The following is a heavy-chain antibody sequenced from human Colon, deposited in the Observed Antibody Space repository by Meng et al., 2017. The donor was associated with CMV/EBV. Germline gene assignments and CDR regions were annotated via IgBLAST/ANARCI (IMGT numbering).Heavy chain of an antibody. CDR2: ISHTSDT. V-gene: IGHV3-21*06. D-gene: IGHD6-13*01. CDR3: ARGWPPDF. J-gene: IGHJ1*01. CDR1: GFTFSNSG. Sequence: GGSLRLSCAASGFTFSNSGLHWVRQAPGKGLEWVSSISHTSDTYYADSLKGRFTLSRDNAQNSVYLQMNSLTAEDTAVYYCARGWPPDFWGQGTLVTVSS.